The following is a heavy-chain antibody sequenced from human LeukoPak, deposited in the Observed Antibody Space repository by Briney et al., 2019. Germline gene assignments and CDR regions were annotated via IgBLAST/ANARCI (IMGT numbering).Heavy chain of an antibody. V-gene: IGHV3-15*01. D-gene: IGHD3-22*01. CDR1: GLTFTDAW. CDR3: TTDSGRLVVT. J-gene: IGHJ4*02. CDR2: IRSKADGGTT. Sequence: GGSLRLSCAASGLTFTDAWMSWVRQGPGEGLEWVGRIRSKADGGTTDYGAPVKGRFTISRDDSKNTVYLQMNSLKTDDTALYYCTTDSGRLVVTWGQGTLVTVSS.